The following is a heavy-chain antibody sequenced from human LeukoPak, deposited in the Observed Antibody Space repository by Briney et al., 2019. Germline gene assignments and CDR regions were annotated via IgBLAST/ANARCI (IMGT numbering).Heavy chain of an antibody. CDR2: IYSGGST. CDR3: AKDGWVGRFGESYYYFDY. Sequence: GGSLRLSCAASGFTVSGNYMSWVRQAPGKGLEWVSVIYSGGSTYYADSVKGRFTISRDNSKNTLYLQMNSLRAEDTAVYYCAKDGWVGRFGESYYYFDYWGQGTLVTVSS. J-gene: IGHJ4*02. CDR1: GFTVSGNY. V-gene: IGHV3-53*01. D-gene: IGHD3-10*01.